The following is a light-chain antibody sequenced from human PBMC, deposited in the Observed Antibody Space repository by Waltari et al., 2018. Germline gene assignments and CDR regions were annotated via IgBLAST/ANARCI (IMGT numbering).Light chain of an antibody. CDR3: QQYNIWPYT. J-gene: IGKJ2*01. CDR1: PSISNW. V-gene: IGKV1-5*03. Sequence: DIQMTQSPSTLSASVGDRVTITCRASPSISNWLAWYQQKPGKAPKVLIYKSFTLQSGVPSRFSGSGSETEFILTISSLQPDDFATYYCQQYNIWPYTFGQGTTLEI. CDR2: KSF.